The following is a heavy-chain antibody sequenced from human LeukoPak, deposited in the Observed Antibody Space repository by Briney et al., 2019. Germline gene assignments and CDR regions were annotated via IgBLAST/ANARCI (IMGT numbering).Heavy chain of an antibody. V-gene: IGHV3-53*01. Sequence: PGGSLTLSCAASGFTDSSNYMSWLPHAPGKGLEWVSVIYSGGSTYYEDYVKGRFTISRDNSKNTMYLQMNSLRAEDTAVYYCARERQYYFDYWGQGTLVTVSS. CDR2: IYSGGST. J-gene: IGHJ4*02. CDR1: GFTDSSNY. CDR3: ARERQYYFDY.